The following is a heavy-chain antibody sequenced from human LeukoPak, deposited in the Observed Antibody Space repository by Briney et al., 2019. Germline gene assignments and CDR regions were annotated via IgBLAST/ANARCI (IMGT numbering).Heavy chain of an antibody. CDR2: IIPIFGTA. Sequence: ASVKVPCKASGGTFSSYAISWVRQAPGQGLEWMGGIIPIFGTANYAQKFQGRVTITADESTSTAYMELSSLRSEDTAVYYCAGAPEWEPNAFDIWGQGTMVTVSS. CDR1: GGTFSSYA. D-gene: IGHD1-26*01. CDR3: AGAPEWEPNAFDI. V-gene: IGHV1-69*13. J-gene: IGHJ3*02.